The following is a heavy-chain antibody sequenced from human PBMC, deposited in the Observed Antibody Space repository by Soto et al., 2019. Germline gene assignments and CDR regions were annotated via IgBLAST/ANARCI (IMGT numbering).Heavy chain of an antibody. Sequence: EVQLLESGGGLVQPGGSLRLSCAASGFTFSSYAMSWVRQAPGKGLEWVSAISGSGGSTYYADSVKGRFTISRDNSKNTRYLQMNSLRAEDTAVYYCAKAEGSVVVAATLDYWGQGTLVTVSS. CDR1: GFTFSSYA. J-gene: IGHJ4*02. CDR2: ISGSGGST. V-gene: IGHV3-23*01. CDR3: AKAEGSVVVAATLDY. D-gene: IGHD2-15*01.